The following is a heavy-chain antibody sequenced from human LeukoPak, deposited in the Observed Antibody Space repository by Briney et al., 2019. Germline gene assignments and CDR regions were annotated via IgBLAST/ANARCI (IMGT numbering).Heavy chain of an antibody. V-gene: IGHV3-7*01. CDR3: ARDTDGSLDY. J-gene: IGHJ4*02. CDR2: IKQDGSKK. CDR1: GFTFTNSW. D-gene: IGHD1-26*01. Sequence: PGGSLRLSGAASGFTFTNSWMAWVRQAPGNELKGGANIKQDGSKKHDVDSLKVRFTIARDHHKNSLYLQMNSLRADDTAVYYCARDTDGSLDYCGQRILVTVDS.